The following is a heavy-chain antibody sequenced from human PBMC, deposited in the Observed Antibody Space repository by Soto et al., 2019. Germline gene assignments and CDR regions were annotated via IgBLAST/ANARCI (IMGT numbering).Heavy chain of an antibody. CDR3: ARQGYGPGSYFDY. V-gene: IGHV4-39*01. Sequence: QLQLQASAPGLVKPSETLSLTCTVSGGSISSISYYWGWIRQPPGKGLEWIGSIYYSGSTYYNPSLKSRVTISVDTSKNQFSLKLSSVTAADTAVYYCARQGYGPGSYFDYWGQGTLVTVSS. CDR1: GGSISSISYY. CDR2: IYYSGST. D-gene: IGHD3-10*01. J-gene: IGHJ4*02.